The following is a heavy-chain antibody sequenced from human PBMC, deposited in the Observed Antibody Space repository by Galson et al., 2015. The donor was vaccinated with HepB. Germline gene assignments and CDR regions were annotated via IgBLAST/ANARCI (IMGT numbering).Heavy chain of an antibody. CDR1: GFTFSNAW. CDR3: TTEAAYDSSGCSVYYFDY. D-gene: IGHD3-22*01. CDR2: IKSKTDGGTT. J-gene: IGHJ4*02. V-gene: IGHV3-15*01. Sequence: SLRLSCAASGFTFSNAWMSWVRQAPGKGLEWVGRIKSKTDGGTTDYAAPVKGRFTISRDDSKNTLYLQMNSLKTEDTAMYYCTTEAAYDSSGCSVYYFDYWGQGTLVTVSS.